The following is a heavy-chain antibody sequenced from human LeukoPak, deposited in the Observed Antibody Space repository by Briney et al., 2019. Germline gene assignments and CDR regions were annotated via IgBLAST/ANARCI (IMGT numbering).Heavy chain of an antibody. CDR3: ARDRPTYYDFWSGYYGEAASYYFDY. Sequence: GGSLRLSCAASGFTFSSYWMHWVRQAPGKGLVWVSRINSDGSSTSYADPVKGRFIISRDNAKNTLYLQMNSLRAEDTAVYYCARDRPTYYDFWSGYYGEAASYYFDYWGQGTLITVSS. J-gene: IGHJ4*02. CDR1: GFTFSSYW. D-gene: IGHD3-3*01. CDR2: INSDGSST. V-gene: IGHV3-74*01.